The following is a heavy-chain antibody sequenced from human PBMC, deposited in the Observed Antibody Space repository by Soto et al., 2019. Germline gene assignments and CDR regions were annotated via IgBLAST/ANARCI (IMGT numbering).Heavy chain of an antibody. CDR3: ARPKTAPDY. V-gene: IGHV3-33*01. Sequence: QVQLVESGGGVVQPGRSLRLSCAASGFTFSSYGMHWVRQAPGKGLEWVAVIRYDGSNKYYADSVKGRFTISRDNSKNTLYLQMDGLRAEDTAVYYGARPKTAPDYWGQGTLVTVSS. CDR1: GFTFSSYG. D-gene: IGHD2-21*02. CDR2: IRYDGSNK. J-gene: IGHJ4*02.